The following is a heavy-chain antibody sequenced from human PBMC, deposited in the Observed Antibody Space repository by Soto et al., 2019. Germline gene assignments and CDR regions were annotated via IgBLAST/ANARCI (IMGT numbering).Heavy chain of an antibody. CDR3: AKRLQSVTHYHYYYMDV. Sequence: QGHLLQSGAEVKKPGASVKVSCKSSGYTFINYGISWVRQAPGQGLEWMGWISAYNGDTNYPQKLQGRVTLTTDASASTAYMELRSLRSDDTAVYYCAKRLQSVTHYHYYYMDVWGKGTTVTVSS. D-gene: IGHD1-1*01. CDR2: ISAYNGDT. J-gene: IGHJ6*03. V-gene: IGHV1-18*01. CDR1: GYTFINYG.